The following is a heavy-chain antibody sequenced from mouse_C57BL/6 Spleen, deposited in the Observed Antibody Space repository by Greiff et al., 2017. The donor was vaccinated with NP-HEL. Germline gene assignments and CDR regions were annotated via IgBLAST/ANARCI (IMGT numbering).Heavy chain of an antibody. V-gene: IGHV1-7*01. D-gene: IGHD1-1*01. J-gene: IGHJ4*01. CDR1: GYTFTSYW. Sequence: VQLQQSGAELAKPGASVKLSCKASGYTFTSYWMHWVKQRPGQGLEWIGYINPSSGYTKYNQKLKDKATLAADKSSSTSYMQMISLTYEDSAVYYCASLLQYAMDYWGQGTSVTVSS. CDR3: ASLLQYAMDY. CDR2: INPSSGYT.